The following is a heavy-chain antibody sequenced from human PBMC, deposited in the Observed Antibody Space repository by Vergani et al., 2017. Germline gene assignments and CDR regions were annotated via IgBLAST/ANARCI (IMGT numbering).Heavy chain of an antibody. CDR1: GGSISSYY. CDR3: ARGGSRARGYFDY. J-gene: IGHJ4*02. V-gene: IGHV4-59*08. Sequence: QVQLQESGPGLVKPSETLSLTCTVSGGSISSYYWSWIRQPPGKGLEWIGYIYYSGSTNYTPSLKSRVTISVDTSKNQFSLKLSSVTAADTAVYYCARGGSRARGYFDYWGQGTLVTVSS. CDR2: IYYSGST.